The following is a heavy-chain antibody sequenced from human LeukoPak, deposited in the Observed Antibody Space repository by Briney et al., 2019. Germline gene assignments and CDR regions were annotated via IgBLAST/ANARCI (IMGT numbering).Heavy chain of an antibody. V-gene: IGHV1-46*01. CDR3: AATREIFWNRIDY. D-gene: IGHD3-3*01. Sequence: ASVKVSCKASGYNFTSYYMHWVRQASGEGLAWMGIISPSGGSTNYAQKFQGRVTMTRDMSTSTVYMELSSLRSEDTAVYYCAATREIFWNRIDYWGQGTLVTVSS. CDR1: GYNFTSYY. J-gene: IGHJ4*02. CDR2: ISPSGGST.